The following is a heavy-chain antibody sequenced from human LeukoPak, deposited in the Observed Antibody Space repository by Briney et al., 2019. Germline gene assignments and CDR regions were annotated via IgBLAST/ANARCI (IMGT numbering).Heavy chain of an antibody. CDR2: IYFSGTT. CDR1: GASITTYY. V-gene: IGHV4-59*01. J-gene: IGHJ6*02. Sequence: SETLSLTCTVTGASITTYYWSWIRQPPGKGLEWIGYIYFSGTTNYNPSLKSRVTISLDASNKQFSLRLNSVTAADTAVYYCARDYGPFGVWGQGTTVTVSS. CDR3: ARDYGPFGV. D-gene: IGHD3-10*01.